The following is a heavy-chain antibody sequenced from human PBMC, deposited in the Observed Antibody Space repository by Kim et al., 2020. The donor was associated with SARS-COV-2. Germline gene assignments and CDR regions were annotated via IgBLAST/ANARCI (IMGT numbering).Heavy chain of an antibody. CDR3: ARRRIRTAASTYPSGLDV. CDR1: GFTFSSSA. J-gene: IGHJ6*02. D-gene: IGHD6-13*01. CDR2: ISGSGGST. V-gene: IGHV3-23*01. Sequence: GGSLRLSCAASGFTFSSSAMSWVRQAPGKGLEWVSAISGSGGSTYYADSVKGRFTISRDNSKNSLYLQMNTLRAEDTAVYYCARRRIRTAASTYPSGLDVRGQGTTITVPS.